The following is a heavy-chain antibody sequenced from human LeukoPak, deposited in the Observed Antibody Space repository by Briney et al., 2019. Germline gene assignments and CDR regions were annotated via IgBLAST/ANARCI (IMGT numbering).Heavy chain of an antibody. V-gene: IGHV3-74*01. CDR3: ARGMSSGRYAVDI. J-gene: IGHJ3*02. CDR1: GFTFSSYW. D-gene: IGHD6-19*01. Sequence: GGSLRLSCAASGFTFSSYWMHWVRQAPGKGLVWVSRISTDGSTTTYADSVKGRFTISRDSAKNSLYLQMNSLRAEDTAVYYCARGMSSGRYAVDIWGQGTMVTVSS. CDR2: ISTDGSTT.